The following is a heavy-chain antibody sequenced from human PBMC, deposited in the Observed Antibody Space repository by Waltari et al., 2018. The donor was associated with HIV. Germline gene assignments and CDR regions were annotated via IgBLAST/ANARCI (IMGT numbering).Heavy chain of an antibody. D-gene: IGHD6-13*01. CDR2: IYYSGST. Sequence: QLQLQESGPGLVKPSETLSLTCTVSGGSLSSSSYYWGWIRPPPGKGLEWIGSIYYSGSTYYNPSLKSRVTISVDTSKNQFSLKLSSVTAADTAVYYCARRRQLVRYYYGMDVWGQGTTVTVSS. J-gene: IGHJ6*02. CDR3: ARRRQLVRYYYGMDV. V-gene: IGHV4-39*01. CDR1: GGSLSSSSYY.